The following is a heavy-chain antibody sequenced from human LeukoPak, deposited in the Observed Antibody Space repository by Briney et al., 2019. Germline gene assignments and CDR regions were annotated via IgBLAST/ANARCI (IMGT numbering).Heavy chain of an antibody. Sequence: SETLSLTCAVYGGSFSGYYWSWIRQSPGKGLEWIGEINHGGSTNYNPSLKSRVTMSIDTSKKQFSLKLSSVTAADTAVYYCARDSVYSGSSLDYWGQGALVTVSS. D-gene: IGHD1-26*01. CDR2: INHGGST. J-gene: IGHJ4*02. CDR1: GGSFSGYY. V-gene: IGHV4-34*01. CDR3: ARDSVYSGSSLDY.